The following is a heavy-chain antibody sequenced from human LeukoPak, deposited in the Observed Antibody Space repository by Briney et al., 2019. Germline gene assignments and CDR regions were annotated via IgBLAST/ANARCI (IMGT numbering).Heavy chain of an antibody. V-gene: IGHV3-64D*06. Sequence: GGSLRLSCSASGFTFSSYAMHWVRQAPGKGLEYVSAISSNGGSRNHADSVKGRFTISRDNSKNTLYLQMSSLRAEDTAVYYCVVQGWVFRAPTQYYFDYWGQGTLVTVSS. J-gene: IGHJ4*02. CDR3: VVQGWVFRAPTQYYFDY. CDR1: GFTFSSYA. D-gene: IGHD1-1*01. CDR2: ISSNGGSR.